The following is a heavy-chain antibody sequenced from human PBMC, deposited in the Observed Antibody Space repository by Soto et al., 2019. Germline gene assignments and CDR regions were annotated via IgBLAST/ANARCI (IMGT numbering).Heavy chain of an antibody. J-gene: IGHJ6*02. V-gene: IGHV3-11*06. CDR1: GFTFSDYY. CDR3: ARRDRTRWLQSDYYYGMDV. CDR2: ISSSSSYT. D-gene: IGHD4-4*01. Sequence: PGGSLRLSCAASGFTFSDYYMSWIRQAPGKGLEWVSYISSSSSYTNYADSVKGRFTFSRDNAKNSLYLQMNSLRAEDTAVYYCARRDRTRWLQSDYYYGMDVWGQGTTVTVS.